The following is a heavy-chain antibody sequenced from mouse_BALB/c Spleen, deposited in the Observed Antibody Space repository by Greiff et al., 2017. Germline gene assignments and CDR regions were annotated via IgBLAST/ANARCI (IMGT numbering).Heavy chain of an antibody. J-gene: IGHJ4*01. CDR3: ARTGGYYAMDY. V-gene: IGHV5-17*02. CDR2: ISSGSSTI. D-gene: IGHD4-1*01. Sequence: EVKLVESGGGLVQPGGSRKLSCAASGFTFSSFGMHWVRQAPGKGLEWVAYISSGSSTIYYADTVKGRFTISRDNPKNTLFLQMTSLRSEDTAMYYCARTGGYYAMDYWGQGTSVTVSS. CDR1: GFTFSSFG.